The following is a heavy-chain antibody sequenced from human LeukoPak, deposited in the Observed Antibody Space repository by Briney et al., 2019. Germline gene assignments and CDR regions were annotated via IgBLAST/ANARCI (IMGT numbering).Heavy chain of an antibody. CDR2: IYTSGGN. V-gene: IGHV4-4*07. CDR3: ARDRVTVTTGYYYGMDV. J-gene: IGHJ6*02. CDR1: VGSISSYF. D-gene: IGHD4-17*01. Sequence: SEALPLTLPGTVGSISSYFWSGIRPPAAKELDGIGLIYTSGGNHYNPSLKSRRTMSVDPSKNQFSLKLSSVTAADTAVYYCARDRVTVTTGYYYGMDVWGQGTTVTVSS.